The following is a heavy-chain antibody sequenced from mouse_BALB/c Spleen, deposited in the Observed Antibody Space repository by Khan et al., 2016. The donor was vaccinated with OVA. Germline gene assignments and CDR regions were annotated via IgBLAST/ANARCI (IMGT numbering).Heavy chain of an antibody. CDR3: TRHGFVSWFTY. CDR2: IDPFSGGT. V-gene: IGHV1S135*01. J-gene: IGHJ3*01. Sequence: EVQLQQSGPELMKPGASVKISCKASGYSFTNYYIHWVIQSHGKSLEWIGYIDPFSGGTTYNQKFKGKATLTVDKSSSTAYIQLSNLTSEDSAVYYCTRHGFVSWFTYWGQGTLVTGSA. D-gene: IGHD2-2*01. CDR1: GYSFTNYY.